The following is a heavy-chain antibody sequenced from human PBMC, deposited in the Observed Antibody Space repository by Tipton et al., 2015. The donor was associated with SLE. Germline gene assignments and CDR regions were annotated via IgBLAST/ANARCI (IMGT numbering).Heavy chain of an antibody. D-gene: IGHD2-15*01. Sequence: SSSSYIYYADSMKGRFTISRDNAKNSLYLQMNSLRAEDTAVYYCATMGCSGGNCYYFDYWGQGTLVTVSS. J-gene: IGHJ4*02. CDR2: SSSSYI. V-gene: IGHV3-21*01. CDR3: ATMGCSGGNCYYFDY.